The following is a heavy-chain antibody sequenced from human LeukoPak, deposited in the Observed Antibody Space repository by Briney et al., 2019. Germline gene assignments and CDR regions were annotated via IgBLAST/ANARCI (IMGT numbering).Heavy chain of an antibody. D-gene: IGHD1-26*01. CDR3: GRSGIVTTAVPF. J-gene: IGHJ4*02. CDR1: GFSFSSYW. V-gene: IGHV3-7*01. CDR2: IKEDGSEK. Sequence: LAGGSLRLSCAASGFSFSSYWMSWVRQAPGKGLEWVANIKEDGSEKNYVDSVKGRFTISRDNAKNSLYLQMNTLRAEDTAVYYCGRSGIVTTAVPFWGQGTLVTVSS.